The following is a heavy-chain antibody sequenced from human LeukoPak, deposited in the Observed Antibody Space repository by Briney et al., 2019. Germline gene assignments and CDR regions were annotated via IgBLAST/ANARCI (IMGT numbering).Heavy chain of an antibody. D-gene: IGHD5-24*01. CDR1: GYTFTGYY. J-gene: IGHJ4*02. V-gene: IGHV1-2*06. CDR3: ARGVRSRDGYNLNY. CDR2: INPNSGGT. Sequence: ASVKVSCKASGYTFTGYYMHWVRQAPGQGLEWMGRINPNSGGTNYAQKFQGRVTVTRDTSISTAYMELSRLRSDDTAVYYCARGVRSRDGYNLNYWGQGTLVTVSS.